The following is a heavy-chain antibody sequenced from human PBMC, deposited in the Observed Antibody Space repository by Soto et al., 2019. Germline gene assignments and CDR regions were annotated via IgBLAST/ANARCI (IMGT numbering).Heavy chain of an antibody. V-gene: IGHV4-59*08. D-gene: IGHD3-10*01. CDR2: IYYSGST. CDR1: GETMNISD. J-gene: IGHJ4*02. Sequence: SLTSTVSGETMNISDGTGTLQHPGKGLEWIGYIYYSGSTNYNPSLKSRVTISVATSKDQFSLKLTSMTAADTAVYYCARHNYGSGSTYFDYWGQGTLVTVSS. CDR3: ARHNYGSGSTYFDY.